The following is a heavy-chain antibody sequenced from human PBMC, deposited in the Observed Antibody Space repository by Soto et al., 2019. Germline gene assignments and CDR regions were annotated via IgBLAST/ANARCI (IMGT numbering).Heavy chain of an antibody. J-gene: IGHJ6*02. CDR2: IHSGGDT. Sequence: EVQLVESGGDLVQPGGSLRLSCAASGFAVSSNYMTWVRQAPGKGLEWVSVIHSGGDTHYADSVRGRFTISRDNSKNTMYLQMKSLRAEDKAVYYCARSRTGTTYGGMDVWGQGTTVTVSS. D-gene: IGHD1-7*01. CDR3: ARSRTGTTYGGMDV. V-gene: IGHV3-66*01. CDR1: GFAVSSNY.